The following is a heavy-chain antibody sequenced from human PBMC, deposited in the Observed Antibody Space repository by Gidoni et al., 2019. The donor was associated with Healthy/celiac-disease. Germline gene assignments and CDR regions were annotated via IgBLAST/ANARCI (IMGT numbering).Heavy chain of an antibody. V-gene: IGHV3-21*01. CDR1: GFTFSRYS. Sequence: EVQVVESGGVLVKPGGSLSLSCAPSGFTFSRYSMNWVRQAPGKGLEWVSSISSSSSYIYYADSVKGRFTISRDNAKNTLYLQMNSLRAEDTAVYYCARGTGSGWNSGHVSYGMDVWGQGTTVTVSS. CDR3: ARGTGSGWNSGHVSYGMDV. CDR2: ISSSSSYI. D-gene: IGHD6-19*01. J-gene: IGHJ6*02.